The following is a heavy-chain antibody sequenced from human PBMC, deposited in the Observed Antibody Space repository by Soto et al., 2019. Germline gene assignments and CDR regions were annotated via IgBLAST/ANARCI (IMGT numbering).Heavy chain of an antibody. CDR1: GGFISSGGYY. Sequence: PSETLSLTCTVSGGFISSGGYYWSWIRQHPGKGLEWIGYIYYSGSTYYNPSLKSRVTISVDTSKNQFSLKLSSVTAADTAVYYCARFAIANYYDSSGYLARGMDVWGQGTTVTAP. D-gene: IGHD3-22*01. J-gene: IGHJ6*02. CDR3: ARFAIANYYDSSGYLARGMDV. V-gene: IGHV4-31*03. CDR2: IYYSGST.